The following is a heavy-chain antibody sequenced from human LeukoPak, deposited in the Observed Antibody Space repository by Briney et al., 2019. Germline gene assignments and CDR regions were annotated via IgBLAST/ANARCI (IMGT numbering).Heavy chain of an antibody. CDR3: ARGVPSSIAARPQDNWFDH. D-gene: IGHD6-6*01. Sequence: GSSVKVSCKASGGTFISYAISWVRQAPGQGLEWMGGIIPIFGTANYAQKFQGRVTITTDGSTSTAYMELSSLRSEDTAVYYCARGVPSSIAARPQDNWFDHWGQGTLVTVSS. J-gene: IGHJ5*02. V-gene: IGHV1-69*05. CDR2: IIPIFGTA. CDR1: GGTFISYA.